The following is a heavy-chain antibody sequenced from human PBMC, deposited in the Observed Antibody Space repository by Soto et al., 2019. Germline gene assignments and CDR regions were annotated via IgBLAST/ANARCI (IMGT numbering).Heavy chain of an antibody. CDR1: GFTFSSYA. CDR3: AKDPSPGGGYVGITNYYYYYMDV. V-gene: IGHV3-23*01. Sequence: GGSLRLSCAASGFTFSSYAMSWVRQAPGKGLEWVSAISGSGGSTYYADSVKGRFTISRDNSKNTLYLQMNSLRAEDTAVYYCAKDPSPGGGYVGITNYYYYYMDVWGKGTTVTVSS. J-gene: IGHJ6*03. CDR2: ISGSGGST. D-gene: IGHD6-25*01.